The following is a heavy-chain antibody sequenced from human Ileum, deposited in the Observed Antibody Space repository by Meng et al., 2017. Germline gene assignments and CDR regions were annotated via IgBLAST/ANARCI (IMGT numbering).Heavy chain of an antibody. CDR2: ISSSSSYI. CDR1: GFTFSSYS. J-gene: IGHJ5*02. Sequence: EVQLVEPGGDLVKPGGSLRPSCAASGFTFSSYSMNWVRQAPGKGLEWVSSISSSSSYIYYADSLKGRFTISRDNAKNSLYLQMNSLRAEDTAVYYCARERQDNRWFDPWCQGTLVTVSS. CDR3: ARERQDNRWFDP. D-gene: IGHD1-1*01. V-gene: IGHV3-21*01.